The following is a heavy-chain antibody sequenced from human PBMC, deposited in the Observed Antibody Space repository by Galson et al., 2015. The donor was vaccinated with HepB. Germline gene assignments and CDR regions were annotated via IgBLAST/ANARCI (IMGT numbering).Heavy chain of an antibody. J-gene: IGHJ2*01. CDR1: RGSISPYY. V-gene: IGHV4-59*08. CDR3: ARLLSYYYDSSAYYQGGYFDL. Sequence: SETLSLTCTVSRGSISPYYWSWIRQPPGKGLEWIGYIYHYGNNNQNPSLKSRVTLSVDMSKSQFSLKLSSVTAADTAIYYCARLLSYYYDSSAYYQGGYFDLWGRGALVTVSS. D-gene: IGHD3-22*01. CDR2: IYHYGNN.